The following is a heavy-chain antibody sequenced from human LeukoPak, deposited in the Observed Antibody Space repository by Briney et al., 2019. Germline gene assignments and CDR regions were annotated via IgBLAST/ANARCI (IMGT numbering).Heavy chain of an antibody. Sequence: GGSLRLSCAASGFSFSSYWMHWVRQAPGKGLVWVSRINGDGSSTSYADSVKGRFTISRDNAKNSLYLQMNSLRAEDTAVYYCARIPDYFLSYWGQGTLVTVSS. CDR3: ARIPDYFLSY. V-gene: IGHV3-74*01. J-gene: IGHJ4*02. CDR2: INGDGSST. CDR1: GFSFSSYW. D-gene: IGHD4/OR15-4a*01.